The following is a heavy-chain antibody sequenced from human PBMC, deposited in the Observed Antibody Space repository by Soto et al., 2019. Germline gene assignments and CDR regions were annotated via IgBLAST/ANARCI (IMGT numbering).Heavy chain of an antibody. V-gene: IGHV4-59*01. Sequence: XGTLYLTFTVSGGSISSYYWSWIRQPPGKGLEWIGYIYYSGSTNYNPSLKSRVTISVDTSKNQFSLKLSSVTAADTAVYYCARVGGSGSPIDYWGQGTLVTVSS. J-gene: IGHJ4*02. CDR1: GGSISSYY. CDR2: IYYSGST. D-gene: IGHD3-10*01. CDR3: ARVGGSGSPIDY.